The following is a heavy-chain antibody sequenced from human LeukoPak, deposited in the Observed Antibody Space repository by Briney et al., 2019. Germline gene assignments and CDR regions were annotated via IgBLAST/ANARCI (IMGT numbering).Heavy chain of an antibody. V-gene: IGHV6-1*01. J-gene: IGHJ4*02. CDR1: GDSVSSNSAA. D-gene: IGHD3-22*01. CDR2: TYYRSKWYN. CDR3: AREVADSSGYYRYYFDY. Sequence: KPSQTLSLTCAISGDSVSSNSAAWNWIRQSPSRGLEWLGRTYYRSKWYNDYAVSVKSRITINPDTSKNQFSLQLNSVTPEDTAVYYCAREVADSSGYYRYYFDYWGQGTLVTVSS.